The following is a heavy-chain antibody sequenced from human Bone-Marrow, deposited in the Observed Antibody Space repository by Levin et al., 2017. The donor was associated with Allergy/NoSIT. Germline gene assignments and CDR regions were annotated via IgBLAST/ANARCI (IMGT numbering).Heavy chain of an antibody. CDR1: EFTFSGYT. CDR2: ISSSSSTI. CDR3: ARGRPLGYFDY. D-gene: IGHD3-16*01. J-gene: IGHJ4*02. V-gene: IGHV3-48*01. Sequence: GGSLRLSCAASEFTFSGYTLNWVRQAPGKGLEWVSYISSSSSTIYYADSVKGRFTISRDNAKNSLYLQMNSLRADDTAVYYGARGRPLGYFDYWGQGALVTVSS.